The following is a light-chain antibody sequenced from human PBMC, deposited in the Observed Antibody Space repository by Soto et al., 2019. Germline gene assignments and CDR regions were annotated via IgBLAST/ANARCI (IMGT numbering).Light chain of an antibody. J-gene: IGKJ2*01. Sequence: IPMTPSPSSFSASTGDRVTITCRASQGISSYLAWYQQKPGKAPKLLIYAASTLQSGVPSRFSGSGSGTDFTLTISCLQSEDFATYYCQQYYSTPRTFGQGTKVDIK. CDR1: QGISSY. V-gene: IGKV1-8*01. CDR2: AAS. CDR3: QQYYSTPRT.